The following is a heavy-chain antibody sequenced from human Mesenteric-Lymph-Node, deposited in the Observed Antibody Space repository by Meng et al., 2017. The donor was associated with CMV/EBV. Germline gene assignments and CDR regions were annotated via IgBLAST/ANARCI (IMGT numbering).Heavy chain of an antibody. V-gene: IGHV3-30-3*01. CDR2: ISDDGSKR. CDR1: EFSFITYT. Sequence: GGSLRLSCAASEFSFITYTMHWVRQAPGKGLEWVAVISDDGSKRYYADSVKGRFTISRDNSKNTLYLLMDTLRVDDTAVYYCVRNRGYNFGSLDYWGQGTLVTVSS. J-gene: IGHJ4*02. CDR3: VRNRGYNFGSLDY. D-gene: IGHD5-18*01.